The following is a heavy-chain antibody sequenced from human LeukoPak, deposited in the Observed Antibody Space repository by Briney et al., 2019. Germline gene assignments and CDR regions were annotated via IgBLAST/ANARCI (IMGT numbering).Heavy chain of an antibody. CDR1: GYTFTSYG. D-gene: IGHD2-2*02. CDR3: ARHTMLGYCSSTSCYSRVDRNYYYYMDV. V-gene: IGHV1-18*01. CDR2: ISAYNGNT. J-gene: IGHJ6*03. Sequence: ASVKVPCKASGYTFTSYGISWVRQAPGQGLEWMGWISAYNGNTNYAQKLQGRVTMTTDTSTSTAYMELRSLRSDDTAVYYCARHTMLGYCSSTSCYSRVDRNYYYYMDVWGKGTTVTVSS.